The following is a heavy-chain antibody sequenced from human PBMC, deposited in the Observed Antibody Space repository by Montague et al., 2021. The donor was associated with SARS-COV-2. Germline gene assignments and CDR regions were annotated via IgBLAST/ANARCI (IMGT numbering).Heavy chain of an antibody. CDR2: VYYSRSS. CDR3: VRDPAPSGSGTFYDY. V-gene: IGHV4-59*02. CDR1: GDSVSHDF. D-gene: IGHD1-26*01. Sequence: SETLSFTCTVSGDSVSHDFWTWIRQSPGKGLEWIGYVYYSRSSSYNPSLRGRVGIAVDTSKNQFSLRLSTVTAADTAIYYCVRDPAPSGSGTFYDYWGQGTLVAVSS. J-gene: IGHJ4*02.